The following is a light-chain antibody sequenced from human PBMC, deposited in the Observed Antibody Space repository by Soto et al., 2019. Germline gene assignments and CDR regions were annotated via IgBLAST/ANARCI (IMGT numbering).Light chain of an antibody. CDR1: QSISRG. CDR3: QQYDIWPPIT. Sequence: EIVMTQSPATLSVSPGERATLSCRASQSISRGLAWYQQKPGQAPSLLIYDSSTRATGIPARFGGSGSGTEFTLTISSLQSEDFAFYYCQQYDIWPPITFGQGTRLVIK. V-gene: IGKV3-15*01. CDR2: DSS. J-gene: IGKJ5*01.